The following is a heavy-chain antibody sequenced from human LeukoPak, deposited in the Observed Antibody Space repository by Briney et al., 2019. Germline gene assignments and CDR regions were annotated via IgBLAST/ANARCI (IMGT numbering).Heavy chain of an antibody. D-gene: IGHD4-11*01. CDR2: INHSGST. V-gene: IGHV4-34*01. CDR1: GGSFSGYY. J-gene: IGHJ4*02. CDR3: ARGTVTTDLTSYTIDY. Sequence: SDTLSLTCAVYGGSFSGYYWSWIRQPPGKGLEWIGEINHSGSTNYNPSLKSRVTISVDTSKNQFSLKLSSVTAADTAVYYCARGTVTTDLTSYTIDYWGQGTLVTVSS.